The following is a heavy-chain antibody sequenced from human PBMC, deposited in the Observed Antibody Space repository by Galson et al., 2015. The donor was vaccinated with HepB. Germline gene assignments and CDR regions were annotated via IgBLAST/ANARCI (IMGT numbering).Heavy chain of an antibody. J-gene: IGHJ4*02. D-gene: IGHD5-24*01. CDR3: ARGGRDGYNGRMYYFDY. CDR1: GYSFTSYW. V-gene: IGHV5-51*01. CDR2: IHPGDSDT. Sequence: QSGAEVKKPGESLKISCTGSGYSFTSYWIGWVRQMPGKGLEWMGIIHPGDSDTRYSPSFQGQVTISADKSISTAYLQWSSLKASDTAMYYCARGGRDGYNGRMYYFDYWGQGTLVTVSS.